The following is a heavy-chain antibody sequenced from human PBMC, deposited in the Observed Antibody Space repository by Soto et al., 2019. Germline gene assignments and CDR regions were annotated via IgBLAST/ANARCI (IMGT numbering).Heavy chain of an antibody. CDR3: AKDMKWGGMTTIHYFDS. V-gene: IGHV3-9*01. J-gene: IGHJ4*02. D-gene: IGHD4-17*01. Sequence: EVQLVESGGGLVQPGRSLRLSCAASGFTVDDYAMHWVRQAPGKGLEWVSGISWNSETIDYADSVKGRFTISRDNAKSSLFLEMRRLRPDDTALYYCAKDMKWGGMTTIHYFDSWGQGTLVTVSS. CDR2: ISWNSETI. CDR1: GFTVDDYA.